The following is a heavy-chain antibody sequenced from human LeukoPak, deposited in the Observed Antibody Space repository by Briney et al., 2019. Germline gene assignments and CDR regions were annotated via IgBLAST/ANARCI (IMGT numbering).Heavy chain of an antibody. Sequence: GGSLRLSCVPSGITFSTYPMHWVRQAPGKGMEYVSAISNDVGSPYYANSVKGRSTISRDNSKNTLYLQMGSLRTEDTAVYYCARERGRNGDYDYWGQGTLVTVSS. CDR3: ARERGRNGDYDY. V-gene: IGHV3-64*01. J-gene: IGHJ4*02. CDR1: GITFSTYP. CDR2: ISNDVGSP. D-gene: IGHD1-1*01.